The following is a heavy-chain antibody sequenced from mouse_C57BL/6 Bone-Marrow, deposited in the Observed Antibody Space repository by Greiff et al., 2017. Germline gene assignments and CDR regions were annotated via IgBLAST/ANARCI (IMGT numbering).Heavy chain of an antibody. CDR3: ARLYYSNYRAWFAY. D-gene: IGHD2-5*01. CDR1: GYTFTSYW. CDR2: INPSSGDT. Sequence: QVQLQQSGAELAKPGASVKLSCKASGYTFTSYWMHWVKQRPGQGLEWIGYINPSSGDTKYNQKFKDKATLTADKSSSTAYMQLGSLTYEDSAVYDWARLYYSNYRAWFAYWGQGTLVTVSA. J-gene: IGHJ3*01. V-gene: IGHV1-7*01.